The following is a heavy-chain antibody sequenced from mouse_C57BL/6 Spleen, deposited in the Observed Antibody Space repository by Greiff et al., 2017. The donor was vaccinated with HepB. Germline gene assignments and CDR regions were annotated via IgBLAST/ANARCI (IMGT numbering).Heavy chain of an antibody. D-gene: IGHD1-1*01. J-gene: IGHJ4*01. V-gene: IGHV1-42*01. CDR1: GYSFTGYY. CDR2: INPSTGGT. Sequence: VQLQQSGPELVKPGASVKISCKASGYSFTGYYMNWVKQSPEKSLEWIGEINPSTGGTTYNQKLKAKATLTVDKSSSTAYMQLKSLTSEDSAVYYCARGGLRYSYAMDYWGQGTSVTVSS. CDR3: ARGGLRYSYAMDY.